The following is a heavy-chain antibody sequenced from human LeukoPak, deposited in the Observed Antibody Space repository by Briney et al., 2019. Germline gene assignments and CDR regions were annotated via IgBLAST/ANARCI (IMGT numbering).Heavy chain of an antibody. CDR2: IYHSGSI. Sequence: PSETLSLTCAVSGYSISSGYYWGWIRQPPGKGLEWIGSIYHSGSIYYNPSLKSRVTISVDTSKNQLSLKLSSVTAADTAVYYCARHGSVAAAGFDYWGQGTLVTVSS. V-gene: IGHV4-38-2*01. J-gene: IGHJ4*02. CDR3: ARHGSVAAAGFDY. D-gene: IGHD6-13*01. CDR1: GYSISSGYY.